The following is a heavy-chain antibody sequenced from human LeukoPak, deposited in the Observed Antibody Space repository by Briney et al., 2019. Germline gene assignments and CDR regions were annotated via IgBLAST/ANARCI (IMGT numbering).Heavy chain of an antibody. CDR1: GGSFSGYY. J-gene: IGHJ6*03. CDR2: INHSGST. CDR3: ARFRLGSDYYHMDV. Sequence: PSETLSLTCAVYGGSFSGYYCNWIRQPPRKGLELMGEINHSGSTNYNPSLKIRITISVDTSKNQFSLKLSSVTAADTAVYYCARFRLGSDYYHMDVWGKGTTVTVSS. V-gene: IGHV4-34*01. D-gene: IGHD7-27*01.